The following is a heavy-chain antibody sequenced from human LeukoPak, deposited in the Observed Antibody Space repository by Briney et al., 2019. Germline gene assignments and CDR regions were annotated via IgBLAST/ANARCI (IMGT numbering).Heavy chain of an antibody. CDR2: INHSVST. J-gene: IGHJ6*02. D-gene: IGHD3-10*01. CDR1: GGSFSGYY. Sequence: SETLSLTCAVYGGSFSGYYWSWIRQPPGKGLEWIGEINHSVSTNYNPSLKSRVTISVDTSKNQFSLKLSSVTAADTAVYYCARITWRGQHNYYYYGMDVWGQGTTVTVSS. V-gene: IGHV4-34*01. CDR3: ARITWRGQHNYYYYGMDV.